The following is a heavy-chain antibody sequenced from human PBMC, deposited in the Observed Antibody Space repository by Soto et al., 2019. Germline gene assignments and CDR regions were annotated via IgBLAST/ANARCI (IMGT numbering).Heavy chain of an antibody. V-gene: IGHV4-4*02. CDR3: ARGSYASNFDY. J-gene: IGHJ4*02. D-gene: IGHD3-16*01. CDR1: GGSISSSNW. CDR2: IFHFGNT. Sequence: QVQLQESGPGLVKTSGTLSLTCAISGGSISSSNWWSWVRQPPGKGLEWIGEIFHFGNTNYNPSLKSRVTVSVDKSKNHFSLKLNSVTAADTAVYFWARGSYASNFDYWGQGTLVTVSS.